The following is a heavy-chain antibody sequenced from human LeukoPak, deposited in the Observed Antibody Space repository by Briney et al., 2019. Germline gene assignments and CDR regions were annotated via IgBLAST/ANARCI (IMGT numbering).Heavy chain of an antibody. V-gene: IGHV1-18*01. J-gene: IGHJ4*02. CDR1: GYTFTSYG. CDR2: TSGYNGNT. CDR3: ARDLKRGYSSGRYSWGTGSSNDY. Sequence: ASVKVSCKASGYTFTSYGISWVRQAPGQGLEWMGWTSGYNGNTNYAQQKLQGRVTMTTDTSTSTAYMELRSLRSDDTAVYYCARDLKRGYSSGRYSWGTGSSNDYWGQGTLVTVSS. D-gene: IGHD6-19*01.